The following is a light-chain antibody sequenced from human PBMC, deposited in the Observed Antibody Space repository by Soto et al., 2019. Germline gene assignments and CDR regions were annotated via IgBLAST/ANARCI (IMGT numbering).Light chain of an antibody. Sequence: DIQMTQSPYTLPASVGDRVTITCRASQSISNWLAWYQQKPGKAPKLLIYDASSLESGVPSRFSGRGSGTEFILTINSLQPDDFATYYCQQYNSFSRTFGQGTKVDIK. CDR3: QQYNSFSRT. CDR1: QSISNW. CDR2: DAS. J-gene: IGKJ1*01. V-gene: IGKV1-5*01.